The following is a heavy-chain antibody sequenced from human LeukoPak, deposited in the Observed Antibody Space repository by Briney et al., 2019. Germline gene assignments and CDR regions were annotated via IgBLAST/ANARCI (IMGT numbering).Heavy chain of an antibody. Sequence: AETLSLTCTVFGDSISDSKYFWGWIRQPPGKGLEWIGNFYSGGSTYYNPSLKSRVAISEDTSGKQFSLRLGSVTAADTAVYYCASSSSTWAECQFDFWGQGTLVTVSS. D-gene: IGHD6-13*01. J-gene: IGHJ4*02. V-gene: IGHV4-39*07. CDR3: ASSSSTWAECQFDF. CDR2: FYSGGST. CDR1: GDSISDSKYF.